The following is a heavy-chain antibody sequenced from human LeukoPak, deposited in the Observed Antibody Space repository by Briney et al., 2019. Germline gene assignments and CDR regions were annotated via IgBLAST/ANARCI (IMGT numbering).Heavy chain of an antibody. Sequence: GRSLRLSCAASGFTFSSYGMHWVRQAPGKGLEWVAVIWYDGINKYYADSVKGRFTISRDNSKNTLYLQMNSLRVEDTAVYHCARDRAGGSGVKSHWGQGTLVTVSS. CDR1: GFTFSSYG. CDR2: IWYDGINK. D-gene: IGHD3-10*01. CDR3: ARDRAGGSGVKSH. V-gene: IGHV3-33*01. J-gene: IGHJ4*02.